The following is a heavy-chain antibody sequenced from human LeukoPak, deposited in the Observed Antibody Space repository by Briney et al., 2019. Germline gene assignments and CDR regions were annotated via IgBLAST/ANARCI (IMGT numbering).Heavy chain of an antibody. CDR1: GYTFTSYG. Sequence: ASVKVSCKASGYTFTSYGISLVRQAPGQGLEWMGWISAYNGNTNYAQKLQGRVTMTTDTSTSTAYMELRSLRSDDTAVYYCARDPYYDRSGYTYFDYWGQGTLVTVSS. J-gene: IGHJ4*02. D-gene: IGHD3-22*01. CDR3: ARDPYYDRSGYTYFDY. V-gene: IGHV1-18*01. CDR2: ISAYNGNT.